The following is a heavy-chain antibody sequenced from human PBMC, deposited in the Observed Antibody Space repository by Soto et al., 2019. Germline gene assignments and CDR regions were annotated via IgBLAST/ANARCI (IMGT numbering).Heavy chain of an antibody. CDR3: TTDLYSSSSYYYYGMDV. Sequence: GGSLRLSCAASGFTFSNAWMNWVRQAPGKGLEWVGRIKSKTDGGTTDYAAPVKGRFTISRDDSKNTLYLQMNSLKTEDTAVYYCTTDLYSSSSYYYYGMDVWGQGTTVTVSS. D-gene: IGHD6-6*01. V-gene: IGHV3-15*07. CDR2: IKSKTDGGTT. CDR1: GFTFSNAW. J-gene: IGHJ6*02.